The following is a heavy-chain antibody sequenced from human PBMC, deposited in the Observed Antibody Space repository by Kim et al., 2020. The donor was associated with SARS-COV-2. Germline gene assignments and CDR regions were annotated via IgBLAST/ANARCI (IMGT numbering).Heavy chain of an antibody. V-gene: IGHV1-69*04. J-gene: IGHJ4*02. D-gene: IGHD5-12*01. CDR3: ARLDRGYSGYGTY. Sequence: SVKVSCKASGGTFSSYAISWVRQAPGQGLEWMGRIIPILGIANYAQKFQGRVTITADKSTSTAYMELSSLRSEDTAVYYCARLDRGYSGYGTYWGQGTLVTVSS. CDR1: GGTFSSYA. CDR2: IIPILGIA.